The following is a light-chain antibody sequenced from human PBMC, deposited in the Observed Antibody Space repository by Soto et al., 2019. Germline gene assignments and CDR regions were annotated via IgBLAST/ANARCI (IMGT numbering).Light chain of an antibody. CDR2: TAS. CDR1: QTISGT. V-gene: IGKV1-39*01. J-gene: IGKJ1*01. Sequence: MTQSPATLSVSPGGRATLSCRASQTISGTLAWYQQKPGKAPNLLIYTASNLESGVPSRFSGSGSGTDFTLTISSLQPEDFATYFCQQSYSRPRTFGQGTKVDIK. CDR3: QQSYSRPRT.